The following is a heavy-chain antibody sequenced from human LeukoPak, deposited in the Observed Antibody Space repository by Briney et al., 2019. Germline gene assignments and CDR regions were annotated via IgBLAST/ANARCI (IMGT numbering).Heavy chain of an antibody. J-gene: IGHJ4*02. CDR1: GFTFSSYA. V-gene: IGHV3-23*01. D-gene: IGHD5-18*01. CDR3: AKRIQSAMATGY. Sequence: GRSLRLSCAASGFTFSSYAMHWVRQAPGKGLEWVSDINGSGGSTYYADSVKGRFTISRDNSKNTLYLQMNSLRAEDTAVYYCAKRIQSAMATGYWGQGTLVTVSS. CDR2: INGSGGST.